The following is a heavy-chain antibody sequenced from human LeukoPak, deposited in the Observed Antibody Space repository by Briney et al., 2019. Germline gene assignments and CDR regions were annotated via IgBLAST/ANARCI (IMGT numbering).Heavy chain of an antibody. J-gene: IGHJ4*02. D-gene: IGHD6-19*01. CDR2: IYHSGST. Sequence: SGTLSLTCAVSGGSISSSNWWSWVRQPPGKGLEWIGEIYHSGSTNYNPSLKSRVTILVDKSKNQFSLKLSSVTAADTAVYYCARGIYSSGWPYYFDYWGQGTLVTVSS. CDR3: ARGIYSSGWPYYFDY. V-gene: IGHV4-4*02. CDR1: GGSISSSNW.